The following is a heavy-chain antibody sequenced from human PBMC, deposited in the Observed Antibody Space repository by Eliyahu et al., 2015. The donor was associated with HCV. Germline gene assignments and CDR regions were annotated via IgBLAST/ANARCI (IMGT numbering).Heavy chain of an antibody. D-gene: IGHD1-1*01. CDR1: GGSFSGYY. CDR3: AGTYGNDGP. CDR2: INHSGST. J-gene: IGHJ5*02. Sequence: VQLQQWGAGLLKPSETLSLXCAGYGGSFSGYYWSWIRXPPGKGLEWIGEINHSGSTNYNPSLKSRVTISVDTSKNQFSLKLSFVTAADTAVYYCAGTYGNDGPWGQGTXVTVSS. V-gene: IGHV4-34*01.